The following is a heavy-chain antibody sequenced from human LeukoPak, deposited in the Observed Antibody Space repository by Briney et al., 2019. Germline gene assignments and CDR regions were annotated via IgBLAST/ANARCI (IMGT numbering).Heavy chain of an antibody. CDR3: ARGPYSSGWWGRQYYFDY. V-gene: IGHV4-39*01. Sequence: SETLSLTCTVSGGSISSSDYYWGWIRQPPGKGLEWIGSIYYSGSTYYNPSLKSRVTISVDTSKNQFSLKLSSVTAADTAVYYCARGPYSSGWWGRQYYFDYWGQGTLVTVSS. CDR1: GGSISSSDYY. D-gene: IGHD6-19*01. CDR2: IYYSGST. J-gene: IGHJ4*02.